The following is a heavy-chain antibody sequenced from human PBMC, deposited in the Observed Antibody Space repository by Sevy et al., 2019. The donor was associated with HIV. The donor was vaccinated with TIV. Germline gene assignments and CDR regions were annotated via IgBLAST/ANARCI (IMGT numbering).Heavy chain of an antibody. Sequence: GGSLRLSCAASGFTFATYSMSWVRQAPGPGLEWVSTFSFGCGRINYADSVKGRFTISRDDSKNTLFLQMNSLRAEDTATYFCAREGCTQPHDYWGQGTLVTVSS. CDR1: GFTFATYS. D-gene: IGHD2-8*01. CDR3: AREGCTQPHDY. V-gene: IGHV3-23*01. J-gene: IGHJ4*02. CDR2: FSFGCGRI.